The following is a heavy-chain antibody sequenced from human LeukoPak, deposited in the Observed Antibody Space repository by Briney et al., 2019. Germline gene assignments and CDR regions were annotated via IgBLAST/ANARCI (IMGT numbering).Heavy chain of an antibody. J-gene: IGHJ5*02. CDR2: IIPIFGTA. Sequence: SVKVSCKASGGTFSSYAISWVRQAPGQGLEWMGGIIPIFGTANYAQKFQGRVTITADESTSTAYMELSSLRSEDTAVYYCARDWGVAVAGFLPSTFDPWGQGTLVTVSS. D-gene: IGHD6-19*01. V-gene: IGHV1-69*13. CDR3: ARDWGVAVAGFLPSTFDP. CDR1: GGTFSSYA.